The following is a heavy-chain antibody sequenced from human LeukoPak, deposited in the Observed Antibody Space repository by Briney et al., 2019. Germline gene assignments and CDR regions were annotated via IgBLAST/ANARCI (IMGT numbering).Heavy chain of an antibody. J-gene: IGHJ3*02. D-gene: IGHD6-19*01. CDR3: ARGGQWLVPNAFDI. CDR2: IYYSGST. CDR1: GGSISSSSYY. Sequence: SKTLSLTCTVSGGSISSSSYYWGWIRQPPGKGLEWIGSIYYSGSTYYNPSLKSRVTISVDTSKNQFSLKLSSVTAADTAVYYCARGGQWLVPNAFDIWGQGTMVTVSS. V-gene: IGHV4-39*07.